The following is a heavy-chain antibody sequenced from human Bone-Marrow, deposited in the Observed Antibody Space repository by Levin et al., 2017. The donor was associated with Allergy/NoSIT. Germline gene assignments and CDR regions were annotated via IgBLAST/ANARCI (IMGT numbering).Heavy chain of an antibody. CDR1: GGSISSSSYY. V-gene: IGHV4-39*07. Sequence: SETLSLTCTVSGGSISSSSYYWGWIRQPPGKGLEWIGSIYYSGSTYYNPSLKSRVTISVDTSKNQFSLKLSSVTAADTAVYYCAREPQWCDLYYFDYWGQGTLVTVSS. D-gene: IGHD2-15*01. J-gene: IGHJ4*02. CDR2: IYYSGST. CDR3: AREPQWCDLYYFDY.